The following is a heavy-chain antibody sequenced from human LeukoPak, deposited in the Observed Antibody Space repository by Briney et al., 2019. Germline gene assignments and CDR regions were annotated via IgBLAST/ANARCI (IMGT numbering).Heavy chain of an antibody. D-gene: IGHD3-10*01. CDR1: GYTFTDYY. CDR2: VNPDSGGT. J-gene: IGHJ5*02. V-gene: IGHV1-2*02. CDR3: ARGLIFMVRGVINWFDP. Sequence: ASVKVSCKASGYTFTDYYMHWVRQAPGQGLGWMGWVNPDSGGTEYAQKFEGRVTMTSDTSISTAYMELSRLRSDDTAVYYCARGLIFMVRGVINWFDPWGQGTLVTVSS.